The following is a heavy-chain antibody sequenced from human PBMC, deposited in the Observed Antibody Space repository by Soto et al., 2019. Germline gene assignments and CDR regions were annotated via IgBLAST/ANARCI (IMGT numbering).Heavy chain of an antibody. J-gene: IGHJ6*02. Sequence: APVESSSTASRYTITNFGIRWVRQAPQQGLVRMGWISTDNGNTHSTRKLQGRVIMTTDTSTSTAYMEVKSLRSDDTAMYFCARDGVGGAAPGISYYHHGLDVWGQGTPVTV. V-gene: IGHV1-18*01. CDR3: ARDGVGGAAPGISYYHHGLDV. D-gene: IGHD6-25*01. CDR2: ISTDNGNT. CDR1: RYTITNFG.